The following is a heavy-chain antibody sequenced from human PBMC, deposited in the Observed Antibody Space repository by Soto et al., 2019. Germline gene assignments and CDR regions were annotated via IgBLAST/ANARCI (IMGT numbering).Heavy chain of an antibody. CDR1: GGSFSGYY. CDR3: ARARGGVQH. J-gene: IGHJ1*01. V-gene: IGHV4-34*01. D-gene: IGHD3-10*01. Sequence: QVQLQQWGAGLLKPSETLSLTCAVYGGSFSGYYWSWIRQPPGKGLGWIGELNDRGGTNYTASLRSRVSISADASKNEFSLKLRFVTAADTAVYYCARARGGVQHWGQGTLVTVSS. CDR2: LNDRGGT.